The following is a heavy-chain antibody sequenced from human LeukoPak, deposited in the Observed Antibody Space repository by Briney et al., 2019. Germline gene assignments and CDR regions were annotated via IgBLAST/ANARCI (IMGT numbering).Heavy chain of an antibody. CDR1: GFAFSSYV. CDR3: AKVDGVRAAPGRGRVDS. J-gene: IGHJ4*02. Sequence: TGGSLRLSCAASGFAFSSYVMTWVRQAPGKGLEWVSGMSGSGGSTYDADSVKGRFTVSRDNSKSTLYLQLNSLRVEDTAVYYCAKVDGVRAAPGRGRVDSWGQGTLVTVSS. D-gene: IGHD6-13*01. CDR2: MSGSGGST. V-gene: IGHV3-23*01.